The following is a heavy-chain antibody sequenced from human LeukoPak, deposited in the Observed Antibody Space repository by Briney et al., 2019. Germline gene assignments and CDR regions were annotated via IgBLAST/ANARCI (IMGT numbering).Heavy chain of an antibody. J-gene: IGHJ6*03. CDR2: IYHSGST. D-gene: IGHD3-10*01. CDR3: ARVFDSGSQAYFYYMDV. Sequence: PSETLSLTCTVSADSISNDYFWGWIRQPPGKGLEWIGSIYHSGSTNYNPSLKSRVTMSVDTSKNQFSLKVSSVTAADTAVYYCARVFDSGSQAYFYYMDVWGKGTTVTISS. CDR1: ADSISNDYF. V-gene: IGHV4-38-2*02.